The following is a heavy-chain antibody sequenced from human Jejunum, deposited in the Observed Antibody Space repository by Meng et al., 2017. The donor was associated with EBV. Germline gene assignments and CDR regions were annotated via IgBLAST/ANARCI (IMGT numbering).Heavy chain of an antibody. CDR1: GYTFTGHV. V-gene: IGHV1-46*01. D-gene: IGHD2-2*01. CDR2: INPNDGST. J-gene: IGHJ5*02. CDR3: ARDISXXXGWWLDP. Sequence: VYMVDQGSGVKKPGASVKVSCKPSGYTFTGHVVNWVRQAPGQGLEWMGIINPNDGSTSHAQKFQGRVTMTRDTSTSRVYMELSSLTSEDTAVYXCARDISXXXGWWLDPWGQGTLVTVSS.